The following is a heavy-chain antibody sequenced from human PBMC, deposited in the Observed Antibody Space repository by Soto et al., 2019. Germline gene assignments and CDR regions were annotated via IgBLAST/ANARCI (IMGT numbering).Heavy chain of an antibody. CDR1: GGTFSSYA. CDR3: ARESRVVVASNDAFDI. CDR2: IIPIFGTA. V-gene: IGHV1-69*13. D-gene: IGHD3-22*01. J-gene: IGHJ3*02. Sequence: SVKVSCKASGGTFSSYAISWVRQAPGQGLEWMGGIIPIFGTANYAQKFQGRVTITADESTSTAYMELSSLRSEDTAVYYCARESRVVVASNDAFDIWGQGTMVTVSS.